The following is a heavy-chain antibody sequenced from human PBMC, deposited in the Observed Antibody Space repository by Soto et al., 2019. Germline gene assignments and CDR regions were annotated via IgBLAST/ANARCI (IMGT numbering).Heavy chain of an antibody. Sequence: SETLSLTCTVSGGSISSSSYYWGWIRQPPGKALEWIGNIYHSGSINYNPSLKSRVTMSVDTSKNQFSLTLNSVTAADTATYYCARGGISHWAYFYYMDVWDRGTTVTVSS. J-gene: IGHJ6*03. D-gene: IGHD2-21*01. CDR3: ARGGISHWAYFYYMDV. CDR2: IYHSGSI. V-gene: IGHV4-39*07. CDR1: GGSISSSSYY.